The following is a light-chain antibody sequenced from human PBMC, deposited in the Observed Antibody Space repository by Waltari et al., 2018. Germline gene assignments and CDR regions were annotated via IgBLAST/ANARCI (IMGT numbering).Light chain of an antibody. CDR1: KLGDKY. Sequence: SYELTQPPSVSVSPGQTASITCSGDKLGDKYACWYQQKPGPSPILVIYQDNKRPSGIPERFSGSNPGRTATLTISGTQTMDEADYYCQAWDSNAAVFGGGTKLTVL. J-gene: IGLJ2*01. CDR3: QAWDSNAAV. V-gene: IGLV3-1*01. CDR2: QDN.